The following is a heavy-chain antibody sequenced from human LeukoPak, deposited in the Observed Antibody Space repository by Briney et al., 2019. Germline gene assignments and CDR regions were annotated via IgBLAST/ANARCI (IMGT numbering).Heavy chain of an antibody. CDR2: IYSGGST. J-gene: IGHJ3*02. V-gene: IGHV3-53*01. D-gene: IGHD4-17*01. CDR1: GFTVSSNY. CDR3: ARKTTVTKDGAFDI. Sequence: PGGSLRLSCAASGFTVSSNYMSWVRQAPGKGLEWVSVIYSGGSTYYADSVTGRFTISRDNSKNTLYLQMNSLRAEDTALYYCARKTTVTKDGAFDIWGQGTMVTVSS.